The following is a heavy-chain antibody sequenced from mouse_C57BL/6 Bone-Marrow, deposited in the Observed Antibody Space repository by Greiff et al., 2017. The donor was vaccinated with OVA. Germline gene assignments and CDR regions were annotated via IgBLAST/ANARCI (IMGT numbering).Heavy chain of an antibody. J-gene: IGHJ4*01. CDR2: ISYDGSN. D-gene: IGHD1-1*01. CDR3: ARRDYGSSLYAMDY. CDR1: GYSITSGYY. Sequence: EESGPGLVKPSQSLSLTCSVTGYSITSGYYWNWIRQFPGNKLEWMGYISYDGSNNYNPSLKNRISITRDTSKNQFFLKLNSVTTEDTATYYCARRDYGSSLYAMDYWGQGTSVTVSS. V-gene: IGHV3-6*01.